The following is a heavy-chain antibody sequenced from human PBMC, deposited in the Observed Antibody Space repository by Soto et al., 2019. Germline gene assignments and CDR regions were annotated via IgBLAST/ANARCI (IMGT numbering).Heavy chain of an antibody. CDR3: ARYIYPNYYGAPRRFDP. J-gene: IGHJ5*02. V-gene: IGHV4-30-4*01. CDR1: GGSISSGDYY. CDR2: IYYSGST. Sequence: PSETLSLTCTVSGGSISSGDYYWSWIRQPPGKGLEWIGYIYYSGSTYYNPSLKSRVTISVDTSKNQFSLKLSSVTAADTAVYYCARYIYPNYYGAPRRFDPWGQGTLVTVSS. D-gene: IGHD3-10*01.